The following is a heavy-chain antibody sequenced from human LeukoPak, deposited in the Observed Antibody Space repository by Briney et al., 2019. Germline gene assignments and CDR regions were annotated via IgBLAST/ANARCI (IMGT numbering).Heavy chain of an antibody. D-gene: IGHD1-26*01. CDR1: GITFSNYA. CDR3: AAARGSYYPYYFDY. Sequence: GGSLRLSCAASGITFSNYAMNWVRQAPGKGLEWVSSISSSSSYIYYADSVKGRFTISRDNAKNSLYLQMNSLRAEDTAVYYCAAARGSYYPYYFDYWGQGTLVTVSS. J-gene: IGHJ4*02. V-gene: IGHV3-21*01. CDR2: ISSSSSYI.